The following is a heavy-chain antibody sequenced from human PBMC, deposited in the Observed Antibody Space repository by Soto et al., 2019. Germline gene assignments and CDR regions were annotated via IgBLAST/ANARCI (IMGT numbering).Heavy chain of an antibody. V-gene: IGHV3-9*01. J-gene: IGHJ4*02. CDR2: ISWNSGNL. CDR3: AKGASTTVFAFNDY. CDR1: GLTFDDYA. D-gene: IGHD4-17*01. Sequence: EVQLVESGGGLVQPGRSLSLSCAASGLTFDDYAMHWVRQGPGKGLEWVSRISWNSGNLGYADSVKGRFTISRDNAKNSLYLQMNSLRGEDTASYYCAKGASTTVFAFNDYWGQGTLVTVSS.